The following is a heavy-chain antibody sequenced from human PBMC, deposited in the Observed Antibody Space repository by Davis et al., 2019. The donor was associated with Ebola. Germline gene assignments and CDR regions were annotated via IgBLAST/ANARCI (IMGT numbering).Heavy chain of an antibody. V-gene: IGHV1-2*02. CDR3: ARAPSPFDSLGY. CDR1: GYTFTGYY. Sequence: ASVKVSCKASGYTFTGYYMHWVRQAPGQGLEWMGWINPNSGGTNYAQKFQGRVTMTRDTSISTAYMELSRLRSDDTAVYYCARAPSPFDSLGYWGQGTLVIVSS. CDR2: INPNSGGT. D-gene: IGHD3-3*01. J-gene: IGHJ4*02.